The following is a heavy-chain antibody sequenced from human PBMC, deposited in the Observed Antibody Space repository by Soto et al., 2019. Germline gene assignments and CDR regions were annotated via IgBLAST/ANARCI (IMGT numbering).Heavy chain of an antibody. D-gene: IGHD3-22*01. CDR1: GFTFSSYA. CDR2: ISGSGGST. Sequence: GGSLRLSCAASGFTFSSYAMSWIRQSPGEGMEWVSAISGSGGSTYYADSVKGRFTISRDNSKNTLYLQMNSLRAEDTAVYYCAKDFPSNYYDSSGYYGSWGQGTLVTVSS. J-gene: IGHJ5*02. CDR3: AKDFPSNYYDSSGYYGS. V-gene: IGHV3-23*01.